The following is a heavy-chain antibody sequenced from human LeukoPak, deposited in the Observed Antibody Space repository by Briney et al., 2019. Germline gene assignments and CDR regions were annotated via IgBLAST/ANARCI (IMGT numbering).Heavy chain of an antibody. CDR3: ALLSDCIGYCSRPDY. V-gene: IGHV1-69*05. CDR2: IIPIFGTA. J-gene: IGHJ4*02. Sequence: EASVTVSCKASGGTFSSYAMSWVRQAPGQGLEWMGGIIPIFGTANYAQTFQGRVTITTDESTSTAYMELSSLRSEDTAVYYCALLSDCIGYCSRPDYWGQGTLVTVSS. CDR1: GGTFSSYA. D-gene: IGHD2-2*01.